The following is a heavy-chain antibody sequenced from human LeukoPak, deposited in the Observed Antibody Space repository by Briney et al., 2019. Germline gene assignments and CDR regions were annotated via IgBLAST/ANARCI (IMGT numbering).Heavy chain of an antibody. D-gene: IGHD3-16*02. Sequence: GGSLRLSCAASGFTFSSYWMSRVRQAPGKGLEWVANIKQDGSEKYYVDSVKGRFTISRDNAKNSLYLQMNSLRAEDTAVYYCARDWFTRLGELSPDRAFDYWGQGTLVTVSS. CDR2: IKQDGSEK. CDR1: GFTFSSYW. J-gene: IGHJ4*02. CDR3: ARDWFTRLGELSPDRAFDY. V-gene: IGHV3-7*01.